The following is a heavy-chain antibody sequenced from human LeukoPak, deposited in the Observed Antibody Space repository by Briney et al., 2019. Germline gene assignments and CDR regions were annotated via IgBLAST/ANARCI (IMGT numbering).Heavy chain of an antibody. CDR3: ARGSNYDFWSGPYYYYMDV. Sequence: SETLSLTCTVSGGYIITSGHYWGWIRQPPGKGLEWIGSVYYTGVTSTNPFFRSRMSISVDTSKNQFSLNLTSVTAADAAVYYCARGSNYDFWSGPYYYYMDVWGKGTTVTVSS. V-gene: IGHV4-39*07. CDR2: VYYTGVT. D-gene: IGHD3-3*01. CDR1: GGYIITSGHY. J-gene: IGHJ6*03.